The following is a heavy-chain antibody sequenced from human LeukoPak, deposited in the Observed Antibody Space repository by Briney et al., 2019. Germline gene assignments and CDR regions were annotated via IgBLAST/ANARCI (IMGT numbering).Heavy chain of an antibody. Sequence: GGSLRLSCAASGFTFSSYEMNWVRQAPGKGLEWVSYISSSGSTIYYADSVKGRFTISRDNAKNSLYLQMNSLRAEDTAVYYCARDNSRTDCYYYGMDVWGQGTTVTVSS. J-gene: IGHJ6*02. D-gene: IGHD2/OR15-2a*01. CDR3: ARDNSRTDCYYYGMDV. V-gene: IGHV3-48*03. CDR2: ISSSGSTI. CDR1: GFTFSSYE.